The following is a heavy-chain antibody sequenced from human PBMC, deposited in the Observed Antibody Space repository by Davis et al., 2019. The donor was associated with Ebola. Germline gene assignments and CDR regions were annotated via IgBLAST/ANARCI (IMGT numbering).Heavy chain of an antibody. D-gene: IGHD3-10*01. CDR1: GFTFSDYY. Sequence: GGSLRLSCAASGFTFSDYYMTWIRQPPGKGLEWVSYIGTRNTTIFYADSAKGRFTISRDNAKNSLFLQMNSLRSEDTALYYCATVSTMTGSAFDFWGQGTMVTVSS. V-gene: IGHV3-11*01. CDR3: ATVSTMTGSAFDF. CDR2: IGTRNTTI. J-gene: IGHJ3*01.